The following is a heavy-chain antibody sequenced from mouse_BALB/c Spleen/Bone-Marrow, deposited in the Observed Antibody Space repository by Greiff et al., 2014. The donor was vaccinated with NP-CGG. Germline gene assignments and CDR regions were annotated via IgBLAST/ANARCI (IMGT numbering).Heavy chain of an antibody. CDR3: AKYGGLRYAMDY. V-gene: IGHV14-3*02. D-gene: IGHD2-4*01. CDR2: IDPANGNT. Sequence: VQLKEAGAELVKPGASVKLSCTASGFHIKDTFMHWVKQRPEQGLEWIGRIDPANGNTKYDPKFQGKAPITADTSSNTAYLQLSSLTSEDTAVYYCAKYGGLRYAMDYWGQGTSVTVSS. CDR1: GFHIKDTF. J-gene: IGHJ4*01.